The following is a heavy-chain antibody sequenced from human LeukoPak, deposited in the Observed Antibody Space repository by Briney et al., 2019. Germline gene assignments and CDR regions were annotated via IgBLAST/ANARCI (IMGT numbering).Heavy chain of an antibody. J-gene: IGHJ5*02. D-gene: IGHD6-13*01. V-gene: IGHV1-46*01. CDR2: INPSGGST. CDR3: ARSIAAAGPWFDP. Sequence: ASVKVSCKASGYTFTSYYMHWVRQAPGQGLEGMGIINPSGGSTSYAQKFQGRVTMTRDMSTSTVYMELSSLRSEDTAVYYCARSIAAAGPWFDPWGQGTLVTVSS. CDR1: GYTFTSYY.